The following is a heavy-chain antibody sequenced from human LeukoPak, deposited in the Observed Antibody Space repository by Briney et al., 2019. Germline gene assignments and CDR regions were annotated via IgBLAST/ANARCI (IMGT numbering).Heavy chain of an antibody. CDR3: ARRAGEYSHPYDY. Sequence: PGGSLRLSCKVSGFTVSSNSWSWVRQAPGKGLEWVSFISSGGNTDHSDSVKGRFTISRDNSKNTLCLQMNSLRAEDTAIYYCARRAGEYSHPYDYWGQGTLVTVSS. J-gene: IGHJ4*02. D-gene: IGHD2-15*01. V-gene: IGHV3-53*01. CDR1: GFTVSSNS. CDR2: ISSGGNT.